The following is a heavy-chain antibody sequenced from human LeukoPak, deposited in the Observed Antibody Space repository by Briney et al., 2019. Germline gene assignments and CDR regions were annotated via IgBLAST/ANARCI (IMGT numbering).Heavy chain of an antibody. Sequence: ASVKVSCKASGGTLSSYAINWVRQAPGQGLEWMGGIIPVFGTANYAQRFQGRVTITADESTGTAYMELRSLRSEDTAVYYCARGGSSWSSDAFDIWGQGTMVTVSS. CDR2: IIPVFGTA. CDR3: ARGGSSWSSDAFDI. D-gene: IGHD6-13*01. CDR1: GGTLSSYA. V-gene: IGHV1-69*13. J-gene: IGHJ3*02.